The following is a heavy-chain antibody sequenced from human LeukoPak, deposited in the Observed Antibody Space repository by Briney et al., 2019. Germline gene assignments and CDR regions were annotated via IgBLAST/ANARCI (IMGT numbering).Heavy chain of an antibody. CDR3: ARGLYCGGDCSNWFDP. D-gene: IGHD2-21*02. J-gene: IGHJ5*02. CDR2: ISSSSSTI. Sequence: GGSLRLSCAASGFTFSSYSMTWVRQAPGKGLEWVSYISSSSSTIYSADSVKGRFTISRDNAKNSLYLQMNSLRDEDTAVYYCARGLYCGGDCSNWFDPWGQGTLVTVSS. V-gene: IGHV3-48*02. CDR1: GFTFSSYS.